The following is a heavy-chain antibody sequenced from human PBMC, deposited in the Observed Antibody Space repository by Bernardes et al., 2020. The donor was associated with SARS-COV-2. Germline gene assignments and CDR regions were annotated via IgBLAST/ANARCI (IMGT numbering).Heavy chain of an antibody. V-gene: IGHV4-59*11. CDR3: ASSVSGHTPGAY. CDR1: NGSMSGHY. CDR2: IYYSGNT. J-gene: IGHJ4*02. D-gene: IGHD5-12*01. Sequence: WETLSLTCTVSNGSMSGHYWNWIRQPPGKGLEWIGNIYYSGNTNYSPSLKNRVTISIDTSKNQFSLKLSSVTTADTAVFYCASSVSGHTPGAYWGQGTLVTVSS.